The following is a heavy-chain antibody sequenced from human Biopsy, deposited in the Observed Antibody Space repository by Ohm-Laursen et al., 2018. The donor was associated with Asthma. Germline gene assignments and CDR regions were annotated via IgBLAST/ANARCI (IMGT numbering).Heavy chain of an antibody. D-gene: IGHD5-12*01. CDR1: GYTFTDYY. J-gene: IGHJ6*02. Sequence: SVKVSCKASGYTFTDYYVMWLRQAPGQGLEWMGRINPVSGSTNFAQKFQGRLTMTRDRSIGTAYMELRRLTSADTAVYYCARGYSGSDRIVYYYSGLEVWGQGTTVTVSS. CDR2: INPVSGST. CDR3: ARGYSGSDRIVYYYSGLEV. V-gene: IGHV1-2*06.